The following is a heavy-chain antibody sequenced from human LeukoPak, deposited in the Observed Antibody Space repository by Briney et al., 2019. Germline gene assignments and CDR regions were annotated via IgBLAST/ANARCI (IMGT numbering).Heavy chain of an antibody. V-gene: IGHV5-51*01. J-gene: IGHJ4*02. CDR3: ARQGGSEGDGDEYYFDY. CDR1: GYSFTTYW. D-gene: IGHD5-24*01. Sequence: GEALKISCKGSGYSFTTYWIGWGRQMPGKGLEWRGIMYPGDSDTRYNPSFQGQVTISADKSNSTAYFQWSSLKAPDTAMYYCARQGGSEGDGDEYYFDYWGQGTLVTVSS. CDR2: MYPGDSDT.